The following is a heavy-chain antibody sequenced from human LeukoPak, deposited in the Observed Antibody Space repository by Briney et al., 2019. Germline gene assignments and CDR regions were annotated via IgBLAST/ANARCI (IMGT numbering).Heavy chain of an antibody. V-gene: IGHV4-39*01. CDR2: MYHNGST. CDR1: GGSISSYSYY. CDR3: ARGVDTAMLPYYYYFMDV. D-gene: IGHD5-18*01. Sequence: PSETLSLTCTVSGGSISSYSYYWGWIRQPPGKGLEWIGSMYHNGSTYYNPSLKSRVTISVDTSKNQFSLRLSSVTATDTAVYYCARGVDTAMLPYYYYFMDVWAKGTTVTVSS. J-gene: IGHJ6*03.